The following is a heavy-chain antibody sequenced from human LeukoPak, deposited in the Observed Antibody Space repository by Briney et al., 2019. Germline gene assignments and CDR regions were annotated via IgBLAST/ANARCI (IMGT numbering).Heavy chain of an antibody. CDR1: GYTFTGYY. CDR2: INPNSGGT. Sequence: ASAKVSCKASGYTFTGYYMHWVRQAPGQGLEWMGWINPNSGGTNYAQKFQGRVTMTRDTSISAVYMVLSRLRSDDTAVYYCARDGTGVYNLVQYWGQGTLVTVSS. J-gene: IGHJ4*02. CDR3: ARDGTGVYNLVQY. V-gene: IGHV1-2*02. D-gene: IGHD5-24*01.